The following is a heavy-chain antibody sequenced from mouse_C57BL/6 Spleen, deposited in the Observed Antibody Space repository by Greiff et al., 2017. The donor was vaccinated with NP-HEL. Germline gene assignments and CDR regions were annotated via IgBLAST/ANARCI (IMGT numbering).Heavy chain of an antibody. CDR2: IYPRSGNT. CDR3: ASYYYGSSFAY. V-gene: IGHV1-81*01. J-gene: IGHJ3*01. CDR1: GYTFTSYG. D-gene: IGHD1-1*01. Sequence: VQRVESGAELARPGASVKLSCKASGYTFTSYGISWVKQRTGQGLEWIGEIYPRSGNTYYNEKFKGKATLTADKSSSTAYMELRSLTSEDSAVYFCASYYYGSSFAYWGQGTLVTVSA.